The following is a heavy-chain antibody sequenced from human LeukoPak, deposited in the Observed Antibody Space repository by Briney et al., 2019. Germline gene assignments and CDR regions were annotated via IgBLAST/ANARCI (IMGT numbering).Heavy chain of an antibody. CDR1: GYSFTTYW. D-gene: IGHD4-17*01. CDR3: ARHEEDYGFDY. Sequence: GESLKISCECSGYSFTTYWIGWVRQMPGKGLEWMGIIYPGDSDTRYSPSFQGQVTISADKSINTAFLQWSSLKASDTAMYYCARHEEDYGFDYWGQGTLVTVSS. V-gene: IGHV5-51*01. CDR2: IYPGDSDT. J-gene: IGHJ4*02.